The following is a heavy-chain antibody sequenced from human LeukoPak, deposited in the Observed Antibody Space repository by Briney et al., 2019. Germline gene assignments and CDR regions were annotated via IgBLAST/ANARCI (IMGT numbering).Heavy chain of an antibody. V-gene: IGHV3-48*04. CDR2: ISSSSGSTI. CDR1: GFTFSIYS. D-gene: IGHD3-22*01. J-gene: IGHJ4*02. CDR3: VRDWYYHGDSGYYAYYFDY. Sequence: GGSLRLSCAASGFTFSIYSMNWVRQAPGKGLEWVSYISSSSGSTIYYADSVKGRFTISRDNAKNELYLQMNSLRVEDTAVYYCVRDWYYHGDSGYYAYYFDYWGQGTLVAVSS.